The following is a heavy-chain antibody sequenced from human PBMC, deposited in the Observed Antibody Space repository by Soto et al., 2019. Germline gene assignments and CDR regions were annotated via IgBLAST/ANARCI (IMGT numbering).Heavy chain of an antibody. V-gene: IGHV3-13*01. CDR1: GFTFSSYD. Sequence: GGSLRLSCAASGFTFSSYDMHWVRQATGKGLEWVSAIGTAGDTYYPGSVKGRFTISRENAKNSLYLQMNSLRAEDMAVYYCAREGSLRGTAPLDYWGQGTLVTVSS. J-gene: IGHJ4*02. CDR3: AREGSLRGTAPLDY. CDR2: IGTAGDT. D-gene: IGHD1-26*01.